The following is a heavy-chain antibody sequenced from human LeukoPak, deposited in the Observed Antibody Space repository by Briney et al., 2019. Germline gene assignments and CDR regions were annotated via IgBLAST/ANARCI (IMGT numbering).Heavy chain of an antibody. D-gene: IGHD6-13*01. Sequence: GGSLRLSCAASGFTFSSYGMSWVRQAPGKGLEWVSSISSTGGTTYYADSVKGRFTISRDNSKNTLYLQMNSLRAEDTAVYYCAKQQRTVSAAFDIWGQGTMVTVSS. CDR2: ISSTGGTT. V-gene: IGHV3-23*01. CDR3: AKQQRTVSAAFDI. CDR1: GFTFSSYG. J-gene: IGHJ3*02.